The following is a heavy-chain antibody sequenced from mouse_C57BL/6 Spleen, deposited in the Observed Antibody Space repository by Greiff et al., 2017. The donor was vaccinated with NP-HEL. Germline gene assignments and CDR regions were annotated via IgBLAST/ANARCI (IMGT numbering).Heavy chain of an antibody. Sequence: QVQLKESGPELVKPGASVKISCKASGYAFSSSWMNWVKQRPGKGLEWIGRIYPGDGDTNYNGKFKGKATLTADKSSSTAYMQLSSLTSEDSAVYFCARSWYGSSSYAMDYWGQGTSVTVSS. D-gene: IGHD1-1*01. CDR2: IYPGDGDT. CDR3: ARSWYGSSSYAMDY. J-gene: IGHJ4*01. V-gene: IGHV1-82*01. CDR1: GYAFSSSW.